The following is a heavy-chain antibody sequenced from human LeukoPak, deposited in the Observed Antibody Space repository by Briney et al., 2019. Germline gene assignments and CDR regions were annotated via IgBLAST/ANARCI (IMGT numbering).Heavy chain of an antibody. CDR2: INPNRGGT. CDR1: GYTFTGYY. J-gene: IGHJ4*02. Sequence: EASVKVSCKASGYTFTGYYIHWVRQAPGQGLEWMGWINPNRGGTNYAQSFQGRVTMTSDTSITTVYMELSGLTSDDTSVYYCAGSVASSGHMPHHYWGQGTLVTVSS. V-gene: IGHV1-2*02. D-gene: IGHD5-18*01. CDR3: AGSVASSGHMPHHY.